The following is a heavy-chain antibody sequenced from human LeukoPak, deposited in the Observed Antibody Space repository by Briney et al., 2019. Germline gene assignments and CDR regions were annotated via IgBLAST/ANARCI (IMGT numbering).Heavy chain of an antibody. V-gene: IGHV3-23*01. J-gene: IGHJ5*02. D-gene: IGHD6-13*01. CDR1: GFTFTNYG. CDR2: ISGSGGST. CDR3: AKDGYAIAAAGHNWFDP. Sequence: PGGSLRLSCAASGFTFTNYGMSWVRQAPGKGLEWVSAISGSGGSTFYADSVKGRFTISSDTSKNTLYLQMNSLRAEDTAVYYCAKDGYAIAAAGHNWFDPWGQGTLVTVSS.